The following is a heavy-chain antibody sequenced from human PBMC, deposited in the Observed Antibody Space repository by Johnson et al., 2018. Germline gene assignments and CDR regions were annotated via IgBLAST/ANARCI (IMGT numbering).Heavy chain of an antibody. J-gene: IGHJ3*02. CDR2: IYYSGST. D-gene: IGHD1-1*01. CDR1: GGSISSYY. Sequence: QVQLQESGPGLVKPSETLSLTCTVSGGSISSYYWSWIRQPPGKGLEWIGYIYYSGSTNYNPSLKSRVTISVDKSKNQFSLKLSSVTAADPAVYYCARRGGWLERPSDIWGQGTMVTVSS. CDR3: ARRGGWLERPSDI. V-gene: IGHV4-59*12.